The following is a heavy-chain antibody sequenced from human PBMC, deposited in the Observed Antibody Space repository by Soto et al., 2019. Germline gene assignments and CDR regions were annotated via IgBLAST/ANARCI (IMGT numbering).Heavy chain of an antibody. CDR2: ITATDGNT. Sequence: GGSLKLSCAASGFTFSSYAMSWVRQVPGKGLEWVSSITATDGNTYYADSVRGRFTISRDNSRNSLFLQMNGLRPEDSALYYCAKDEGTSSTVFDYWGQGTLVTVS. CDR3: AKDEGTSSTVFDY. D-gene: IGHD6-6*01. CDR1: GFTFSSYA. V-gene: IGHV3-23*01. J-gene: IGHJ4*02.